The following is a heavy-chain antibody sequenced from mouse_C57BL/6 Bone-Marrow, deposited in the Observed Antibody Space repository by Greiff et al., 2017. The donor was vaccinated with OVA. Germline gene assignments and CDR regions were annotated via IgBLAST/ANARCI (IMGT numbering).Heavy chain of an antibody. V-gene: IGHV1-4*01. CDR3: ARFPICFYHTHFDN. D-gene: IGHD1-1*01. CDR1: GYTFTSYT. J-gene: IGHJ2*01. CDR2: INPSSGYT. Sequence: QVQLQQSGAELARPGASVKLSCKASGYTFTSYTMHWVKQRPGQGLEWIGYINPSSGYTKYNQKFKDKATLTADKSSSTAYMQLSSLTSEDSAVYYCARFPICFYHTHFDNWGQGTALPVSS.